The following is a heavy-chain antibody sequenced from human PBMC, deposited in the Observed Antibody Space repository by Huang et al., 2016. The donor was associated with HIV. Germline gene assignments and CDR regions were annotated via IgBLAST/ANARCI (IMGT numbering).Heavy chain of an antibody. V-gene: IGHV4-39*01. D-gene: IGHD6-19*01. J-gene: IGHJ6*02. CDR3: ARHGRVAGHYYNNMDV. Sequence: LQLQESGPGLVKSSETLSLICTVSGGSISSSSYYWGWIRQPPGKGPEWLGSIYYSGNTYNNPPRKSRVTISVDTSKNQFSLKVNSVTAADTAVYYCARHGRVAGHYYNNMDVWGRGTTVTVSS. CDR2: IYYSGNT. CDR1: GGSISSSSYY.